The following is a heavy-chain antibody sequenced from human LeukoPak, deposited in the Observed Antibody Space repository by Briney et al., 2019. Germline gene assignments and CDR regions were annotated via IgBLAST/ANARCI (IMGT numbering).Heavy chain of an antibody. CDR1: GFTFSSYS. D-gene: IGHD3-22*01. CDR3: ARDLYRIVVVPHYFDY. CDR2: TSSSSSYI. J-gene: IGHJ4*02. Sequence: PGGSLRLSCAASGFTFSSYSMNWVRQAPGKGLEWVSSTSSSSSYIYYADSVKGRFTISRDNAKNSLSLQMNSLRAEDTAVYYCARDLYRIVVVPHYFDYWGQGTLVTVSS. V-gene: IGHV3-21*01.